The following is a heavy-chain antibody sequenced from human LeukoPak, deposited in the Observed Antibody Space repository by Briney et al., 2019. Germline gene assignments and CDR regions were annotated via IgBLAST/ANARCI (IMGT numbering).Heavy chain of an antibody. CDR1: GYTFTDYY. D-gene: IGHD5-18*01. CDR3: VRSLMVKDYFDV. J-gene: IGHJ4*02. V-gene: IGHV1-2*02. Sequence: ASVKVSCKASGYTFTDYYINWVRQAPGQGLEWMGWFNPNSGGTDYAQKFEGRVTMTRDTSISTAYMELSSLRSDDTAVYYCVRSLMVKDYFDVWGQGALVTVSS. CDR2: FNPNSGGT.